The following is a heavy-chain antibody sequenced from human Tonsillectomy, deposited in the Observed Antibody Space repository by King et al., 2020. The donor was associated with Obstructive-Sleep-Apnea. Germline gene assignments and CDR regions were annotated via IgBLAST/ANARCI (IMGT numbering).Heavy chain of an antibody. Sequence: VQLVESGGGLVQPGGSLRLSCVASGFSFSDYYIDWVRQAPGKGLEWVGRIRKKTKNYTTAYAASVNGRFTISRDDPKNSVYLQMNSLKTEDTAVYYCVRVNCYVSIGDSLDAFDCGAQGTLVTVSS. CDR3: VRVNCYVSIGDSLDAFDC. D-gene: IGHD2-21*01. J-gene: IGHJ3*01. CDR1: GFSFSDYY. V-gene: IGHV3-72*01. CDR2: IRKKTKNYTT.